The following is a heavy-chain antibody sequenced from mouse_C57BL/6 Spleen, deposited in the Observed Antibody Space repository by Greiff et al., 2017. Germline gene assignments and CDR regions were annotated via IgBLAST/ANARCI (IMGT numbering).Heavy chain of an antibody. D-gene: IGHD1-1*01. CDR3: ARQGYGSSYDYFDY. J-gene: IGHJ2*01. Sequence: EVQLVESGGDLVKPGGSLKLSCAASGFTFSSYGMSWVRQTPDKRLEWVATISSGGSYTYYPDSVKGRFTISRDNAKNTLDLQMSSLKSEDTAMYYCARQGYGSSYDYFDYWGQGTTLTVSS. CDR2: ISSGGSYT. CDR1: GFTFSSYG. V-gene: IGHV5-6*01.